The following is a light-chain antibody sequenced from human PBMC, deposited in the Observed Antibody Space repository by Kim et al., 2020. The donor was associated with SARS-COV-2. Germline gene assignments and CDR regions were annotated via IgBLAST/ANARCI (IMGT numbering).Light chain of an antibody. Sequence: SPGQTAPPSCRASHSVSHYLALYQQKPGQAPRLLIYDASNRATGIPARFSGSGSGTDFTLTISSLEPEDFAVYYCQQRSNWPPLTFGGGTKVDIK. J-gene: IGKJ4*01. CDR3: QQRSNWPPLT. CDR1: HSVSHY. CDR2: DAS. V-gene: IGKV3-11*01.